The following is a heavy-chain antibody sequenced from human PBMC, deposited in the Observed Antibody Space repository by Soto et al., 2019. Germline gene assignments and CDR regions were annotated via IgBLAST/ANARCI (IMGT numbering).Heavy chain of an antibody. CDR2: INPNSGGT. D-gene: IGHD4-17*01. CDR3: AREGEDHDQWRHDYGDYALGY. J-gene: IGHJ4*02. CDR1: GYTFTGYY. V-gene: IGHV1-2*02. Sequence: QVQLVQSGAEVKRPGASVKVSCKASGYTFTGYYMHWVRQAPGQGLEWMGWINPNSGGTNYAQKFQGRVTMTRDTSISTAYMELSRLRSDDTAVYYCAREGEDHDQWRHDYGDYALGYWGQGTLVTVSS.